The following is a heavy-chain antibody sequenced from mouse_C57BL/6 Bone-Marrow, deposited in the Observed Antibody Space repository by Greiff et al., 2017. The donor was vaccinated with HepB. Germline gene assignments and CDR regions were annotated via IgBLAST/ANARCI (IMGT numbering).Heavy chain of an antibody. J-gene: IGHJ4*01. CDR1: GYTFTSYW. V-gene: IGHV1-5*01. CDR3: TRHDYDRGAYAMDY. Sequence: VQLQQSGTVLARPGASVKMSCKTSGYTFTSYWMHWVKQRPGQGLEWIGAIYPGNSDTSYNQKFKGKAKLTAVTSASTAYMELSSLTNEDSAVYYCTRHDYDRGAYAMDYWGQGTSVTVSS. CDR2: IYPGNSDT. D-gene: IGHD2-4*01.